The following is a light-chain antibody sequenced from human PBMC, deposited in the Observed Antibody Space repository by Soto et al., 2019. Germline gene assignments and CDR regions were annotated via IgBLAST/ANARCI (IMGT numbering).Light chain of an antibody. CDR1: QSISSNY. CDR2: GAS. J-gene: IGKJ2*01. Sequence: VVTQSPGTLSLSPGERATISCRASQSISSNYLAGYQHKPGQAPRLLIYGASSRATGIPHRFSGSGSGTDFTLTISRLEPEDCGVFYCQLYGNSPPYTFGQGTRLEIK. V-gene: IGKV3-20*01. CDR3: QLYGNSPPYT.